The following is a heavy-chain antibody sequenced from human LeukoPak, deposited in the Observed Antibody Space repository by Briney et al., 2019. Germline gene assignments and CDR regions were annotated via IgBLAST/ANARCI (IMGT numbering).Heavy chain of an antibody. CDR2: IIPILGIA. V-gene: IGHV1-69*04. Sequence: GASVKVSCKASGGTFSSYAIIWVRQAPGQGLEWMGRIIPILGIANYAQKFQGRVTITADKSTSTAYMELSSLRSEDTAVYYCASGDTAAGTTYWGQGTLVTVSS. CDR1: GGTFSSYA. D-gene: IGHD6-13*01. CDR3: ASGDTAAGTTY. J-gene: IGHJ4*02.